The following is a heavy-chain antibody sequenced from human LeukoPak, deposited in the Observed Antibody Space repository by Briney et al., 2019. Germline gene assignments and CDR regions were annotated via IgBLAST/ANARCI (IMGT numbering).Heavy chain of an antibody. CDR2: INHSGST. Sequence: PSETLSLTCTVSGGSISSGGYYWNWIRQPPGKGLEWIGEINHSGSTNYNPSLKSRVTISVDTSKNQFSLKLSSVTAADTAVYYCARGLSAIVYWGQGTLVTVSS. J-gene: IGHJ4*02. CDR1: GGSISSGGYY. V-gene: IGHV4-39*07. CDR3: ARGLSAIVY. D-gene: IGHD2-15*01.